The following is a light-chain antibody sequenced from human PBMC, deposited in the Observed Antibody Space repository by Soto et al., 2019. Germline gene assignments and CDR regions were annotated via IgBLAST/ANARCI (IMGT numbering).Light chain of an antibody. CDR2: KAS. V-gene: IGKV1-5*03. CDR1: QSISNW. Sequence: DIQMTQSPSTLYASVGDIVTITCRASQSISNWLAWYQQKPGKTPKLLIYKASSLESGVPSRFSGSGSGTEFTLTISSLQPDDFATYYCQQYNTYWGYTFGQGTKLEIK. J-gene: IGKJ2*01. CDR3: QQYNTYWGYT.